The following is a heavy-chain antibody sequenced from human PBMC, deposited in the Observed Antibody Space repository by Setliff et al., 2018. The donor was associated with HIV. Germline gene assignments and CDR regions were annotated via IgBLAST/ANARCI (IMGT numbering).Heavy chain of an antibody. CDR3: ARTRGYSYGTLAGFDY. V-gene: IGHV4-39*07. CDR2: IYYSGST. D-gene: IGHD5-18*01. Sequence: SETLSLTCTVSGGSISSSSYYWGWIRQPPGKGLEWIGHIYYSGSTYYNPSLKSRVTISVDTSKQQFSLEVSSVTAADTAVYYCARTRGYSYGTLAGFDYWGRGSLVTVSS. J-gene: IGHJ4*01. CDR1: GGSISSSSYY.